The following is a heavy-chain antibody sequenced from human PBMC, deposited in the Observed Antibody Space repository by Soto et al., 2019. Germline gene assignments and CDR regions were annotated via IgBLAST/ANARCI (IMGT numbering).Heavy chain of an antibody. Sequence: QVQLQQWGAGLLKPSETLSLTCAVYGGSFSGYYWSWIRQPPGKGLEWIGEINHSGSTNYNPSLTRRVTISGDPSKTHFSLKLSSVTAGDGGVYYCARGLITVQMGAWGQGTLVTLSS. V-gene: IGHV4-34*01. J-gene: IGHJ5*02. CDR1: GGSFSGYY. CDR2: INHSGST. D-gene: IGHD1-1*01. CDR3: ARGLITVQMGA.